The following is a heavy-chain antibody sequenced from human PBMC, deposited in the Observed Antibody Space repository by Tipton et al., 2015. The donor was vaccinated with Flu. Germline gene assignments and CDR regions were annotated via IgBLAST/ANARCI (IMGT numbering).Heavy chain of an antibody. CDR3: ARGDCSSTSCLDY. J-gene: IGHJ4*02. V-gene: IGHV4-59*01. CDR2: IHYSGST. CDR1: GGSISSYY. Sequence: TLSLTCTVSGGSISSYYWSWIRQPPGKGLEWIGYIHYSGSTNYNPSLKSRVTISVDTSKNQFSLKLCSVTAADTAVYYCARGDCSSTSCLDYWRQGTLVTVSS. D-gene: IGHD2-2*01.